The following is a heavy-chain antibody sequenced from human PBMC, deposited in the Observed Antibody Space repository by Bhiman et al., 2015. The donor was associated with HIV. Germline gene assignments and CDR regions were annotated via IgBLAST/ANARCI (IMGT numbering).Heavy chain of an antibody. Sequence: QVQLVESGGGVVQPGRSLRLSCAASGFTFRSYAMHWVRQAPGKGLEWVAVIWSDGSNAFYSDSVRGRFTISRDNSKNTVYLQMDSLRAEDTAVYYCAKDLVKGTVPYYFDWWGQGTLVTVSS. V-gene: IGHV3-33*06. CDR1: GFTFRSYA. D-gene: IGHD2-21*01. CDR3: AKDLVKGTVPYYFDW. J-gene: IGHJ4*02. CDR2: IWSDGSNA.